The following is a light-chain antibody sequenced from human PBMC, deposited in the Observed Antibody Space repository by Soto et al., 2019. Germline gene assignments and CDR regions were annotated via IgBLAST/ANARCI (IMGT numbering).Light chain of an antibody. J-gene: IGKJ1*01. V-gene: IGKV3D-15*01. CDR3: HQYDSWT. CDR2: DAS. Sequence: EIVMTQSPATLSVSPGERATLSCRASQSVSSNLAWYQQKPGQAPRLPIYDASSRATGIPDRFSGSGSGTDFTLTISRLEPEDFAVYYCHQYDSWTFGQGTKVDIK. CDR1: QSVSSN.